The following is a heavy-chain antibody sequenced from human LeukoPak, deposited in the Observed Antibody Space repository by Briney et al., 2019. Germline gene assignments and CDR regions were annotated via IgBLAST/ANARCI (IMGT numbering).Heavy chain of an antibody. CDR2: ISYDGSNK. CDR3: AREGSTVTAEYFQH. D-gene: IGHD4-17*01. V-gene: IGHV3-30*03. Sequence: GGSLRLSCAASGFTFSTYGMHWVRQAPGKGLEWVAVISYDGSNKYYADSVKGRFTISRDNSKNTLYLQMNSLRAEDTAVYYCAREGSTVTAEYFQHWGQGTLVTVSS. J-gene: IGHJ1*01. CDR1: GFTFSTYG.